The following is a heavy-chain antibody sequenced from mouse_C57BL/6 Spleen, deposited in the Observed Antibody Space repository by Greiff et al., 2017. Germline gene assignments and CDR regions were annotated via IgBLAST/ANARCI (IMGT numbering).Heavy chain of an antibody. V-gene: IGHV1-74*01. Sequence: QVQRQQPGAELVKPGASVKVSCKASGYTFTSYWMHWVKQRPGQGLEWIGRIHPSDSDTNYTQKLKGKATLTVDKSSSTAYMQLSSLTSEDSAVYYCAIEVVAEDYAMDYWGQGTSVTVSS. CDR2: IHPSDSDT. CDR1: GYTFTSYW. CDR3: AIEVVAEDYAMDY. D-gene: IGHD1-1*01. J-gene: IGHJ4*01.